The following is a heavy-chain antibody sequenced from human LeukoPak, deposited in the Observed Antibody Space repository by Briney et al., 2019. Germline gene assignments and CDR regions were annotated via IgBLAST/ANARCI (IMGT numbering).Heavy chain of an antibody. CDR2: IYPGDSDT. CDR1: GYSFTNYW. V-gene: IGHV5-51*01. D-gene: IGHD6-19*01. CDR3: ARDSPYSSGWRDAFDI. Sequence: GESLKISCKGSGYSFTNYWIGWVRQMPGKGLEWMGIIYPGDSDTRYSPSFQGRVTISADKSISTAYLQWSSLKASDTAMYYCARDSPYSSGWRDAFDIWGQGTMVTVSS. J-gene: IGHJ3*02.